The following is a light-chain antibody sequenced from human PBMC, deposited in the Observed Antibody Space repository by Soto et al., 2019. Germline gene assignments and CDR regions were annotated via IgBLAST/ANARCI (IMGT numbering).Light chain of an antibody. J-gene: IGKJ1*01. CDR2: AAS. V-gene: IGKV1-27*01. CDR1: QGISNY. CDR3: QKYDSALGT. Sequence: DIQMTQSPSSLSSSVGDRVTISCRATQGISNYLAWYQQKPGKVPKLLIYAASTLQSGVPSRFSGSGSGTDFTLTISSLQPEDVATYYCQKYDSALGTFGQGTKVDIK.